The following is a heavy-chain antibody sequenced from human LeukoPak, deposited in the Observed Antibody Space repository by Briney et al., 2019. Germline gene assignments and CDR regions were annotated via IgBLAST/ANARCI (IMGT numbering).Heavy chain of an antibody. D-gene: IGHD4-17*01. V-gene: IGHV4-34*01. CDR2: INHSGST. Sequence: SETLSLTCAVYGGSFSGYYWSWIRQPPGKGLEWIGEINHSGSTNYNPSLKSRVTISVDTSKNQFSLKLSSVTAADTAVYYCARGCITTTVTMKGCWFDPWGQGTLVTVSS. J-gene: IGHJ5*02. CDR3: ARGCITTTVTMKGCWFDP. CDR1: GGSFSGYY.